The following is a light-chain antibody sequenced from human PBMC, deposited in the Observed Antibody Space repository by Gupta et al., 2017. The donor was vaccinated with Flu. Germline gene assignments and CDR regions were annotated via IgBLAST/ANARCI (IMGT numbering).Light chain of an antibody. V-gene: IGLV1-44*01. CDR2: GNN. Sequence: SVLAQPPSASGTPGQRLTLSCSGSSANIGSNTVNWYQQVPGTAPKLLIYGNNQRPSGVPDRFSGSKSGTSASLAISGLQSEDDADYYCAAWDDSLNGHYVFGTGTKVTVL. J-gene: IGLJ1*01. CDR1: SANIGSNT. CDR3: AAWDDSLNGHYV.